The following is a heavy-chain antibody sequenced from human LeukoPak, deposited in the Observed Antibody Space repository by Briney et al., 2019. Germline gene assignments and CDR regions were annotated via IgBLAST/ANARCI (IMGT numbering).Heavy chain of an antibody. J-gene: IGHJ3*02. CDR1: GYTFTGHY. V-gene: IGHV1-2*02. D-gene: IGHD3-22*01. CDR3: ARGYYYDSSGYSVAFDI. CDR2: INPNSGGT. Sequence: ASVKVSCKASGYTFTGHYIHWVRQAPGQGLEWMGWINPNSGGTNYAQKFQGRVTMTRDTSISTAYMELSRLRSDDTAVYYCARGYYYDSSGYSVAFDIWGQGTMVTVSS.